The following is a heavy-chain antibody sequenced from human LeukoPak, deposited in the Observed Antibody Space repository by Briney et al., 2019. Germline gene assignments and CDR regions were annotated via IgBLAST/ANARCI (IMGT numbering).Heavy chain of an antibody. D-gene: IGHD2-2*01. CDR1: GGSFSGYY. Sequence: SETLSLTCAVYGGSFSGYYWSWIRQPPGKGLEWIGEINHSGSTNYNPSLKSRVTMSVDTSKNQFSLKLSSVTAADTAVYYCARGRGKCSSTSCPHYYYMDVWGKGTTVTVSS. V-gene: IGHV4-34*01. CDR2: INHSGST. CDR3: ARGRGKCSSTSCPHYYYMDV. J-gene: IGHJ6*03.